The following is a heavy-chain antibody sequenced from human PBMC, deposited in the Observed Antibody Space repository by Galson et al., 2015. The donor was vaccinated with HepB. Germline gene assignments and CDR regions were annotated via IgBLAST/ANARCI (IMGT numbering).Heavy chain of an antibody. CDR2: ISYDGSEK. CDR1: GFIFSNSG. J-gene: IGHJ4*02. D-gene: IGHD1-1*01. CDR3: TTGKPPITLASTAGDFES. V-gene: IGHV3-30*03. Sequence: SLRLSCAVSGFIFSNSGMHWVRQAPGKGLEWVACISYDGSEKYYTQSVKGRFTVSRVNSKKTLYLEMNSLRPDDTALYYCTTGKPPITLASTAGDFESWGQGTLVTVSS.